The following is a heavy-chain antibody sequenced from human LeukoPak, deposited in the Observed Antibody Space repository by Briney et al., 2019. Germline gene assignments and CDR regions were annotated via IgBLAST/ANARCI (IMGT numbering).Heavy chain of an antibody. CDR3: ARSRNYYYYSAMDV. CDR2: IYYSGST. D-gene: IGHD2-2*01. Sequence: SETLSLTCTVSGGSISSYYWSWIRQPPGKGLEWIGYIYYSGSTKYNPSLKSRVTISVDTSKNQFSLKLNSVTAADTAVYYCARSRNYYYYSAMDVGGKGTRVTVSS. CDR1: GGSISSYY. V-gene: IGHV4-59*08. J-gene: IGHJ6*04.